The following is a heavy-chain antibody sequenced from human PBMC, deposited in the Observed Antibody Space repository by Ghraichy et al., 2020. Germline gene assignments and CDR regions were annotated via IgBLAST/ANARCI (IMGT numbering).Heavy chain of an antibody. CDR2: IYYSEST. CDR3: ARDRWKYGMDV. J-gene: IGHJ6*02. Sequence: SETLSLTCTVSGGSVSSGSYYWSWIRQPPGQGLEWIGYIYYSESTNYNPSLKSRVTISVDTSKNQFSLKLSSVTAADTAVYYCARDRWKYGMDVWGQGTTVTVSS. CDR1: GGSVSSGSYY. D-gene: IGHD1-1*01. V-gene: IGHV4-61*01.